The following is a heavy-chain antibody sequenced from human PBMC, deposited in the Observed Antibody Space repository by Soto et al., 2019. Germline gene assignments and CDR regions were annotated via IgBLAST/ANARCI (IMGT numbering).Heavy chain of an antibody. Sequence: QLQLQESGPGLVKPSETLSLTCTVSGGSISSSSSYWGWIRQPPGQGLEWIGSIYYSGNTYYNPSLTSRVTIYLDTSKNQFSLQLPSVTAADTAVYHCARQLTTVTAAWFDPWGQGTLVTGSS. CDR2: IYYSGNT. CDR3: ARQLTTVTAAWFDP. CDR1: GGSISSSSSY. D-gene: IGHD4-4*01. J-gene: IGHJ5*02. V-gene: IGHV4-39*01.